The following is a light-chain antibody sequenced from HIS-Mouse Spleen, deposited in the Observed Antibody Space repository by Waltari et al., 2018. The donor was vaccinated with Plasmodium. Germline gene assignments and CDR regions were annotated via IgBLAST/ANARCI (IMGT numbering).Light chain of an antibody. CDR2: RDS. J-gene: IGLJ2*01. Sequence: SYELTQPLSVSVDLGPTARITHWGKYLGSKTVTWYQQKPGQAPVLVIYRDSNRPSEIPERFSGSNSGNTATLTISRAQAGDDADYYCQVWDSSTALVFGGGTKLTVL. V-gene: IGLV3-9*01. CDR3: QVWDSSTALV. CDR1: YLGSKT.